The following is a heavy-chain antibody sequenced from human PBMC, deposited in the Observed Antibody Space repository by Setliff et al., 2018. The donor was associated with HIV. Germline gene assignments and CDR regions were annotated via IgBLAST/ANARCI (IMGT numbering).Heavy chain of an antibody. J-gene: IGHJ3*02. CDR3: ARRSDFWSEDAFDI. CDR2: ISTSGST. Sequence: SETLSLTCTVSGGSINNFYWSWIRQPPGKGLEWIGYISTSGSTKYNPSLKSRVTILVDPSNNQFSLRLSSVTAADTAVYYCARRSDFWSEDAFDIWAQGTVVTVSS. V-gene: IGHV4-4*09. CDR1: GGSINNFY. D-gene: IGHD3-3*01.